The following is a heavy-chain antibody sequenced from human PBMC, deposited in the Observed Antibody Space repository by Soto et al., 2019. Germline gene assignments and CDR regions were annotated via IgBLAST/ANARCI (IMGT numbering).Heavy chain of an antibody. CDR2: IYYSGST. J-gene: IGHJ4*02. V-gene: IGHV4-39*01. CDR1: GGPISSSSYY. Sequence: QLQLQESGPGLVKPSETLSLTCTVSGGPISSSSYYWGWIRQPPGKGLEWIGSIYYSGSTYYNPSLKSRVTISVDTSKNQFSLKLSSVTAADTAVYYCARHPKIGQFIRFLEWLEIDYWGQGTLVTVSS. D-gene: IGHD3-3*01. CDR3: ARHPKIGQFIRFLEWLEIDY.